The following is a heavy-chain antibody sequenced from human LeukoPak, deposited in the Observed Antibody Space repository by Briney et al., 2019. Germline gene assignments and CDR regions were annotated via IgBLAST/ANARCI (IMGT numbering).Heavy chain of an antibody. Sequence: GGSLRLSCAASGFTFSSYSMNWVRQAPGKGLEWVSSISSSSSYIYYADSVKGRFTISRDNAKNSLYLQMNSLRAEDTAVYYCASDDYGDYAFDYWGQGTLVTVSS. CDR1: GFTFSSYS. CDR2: ISSSSSYI. J-gene: IGHJ4*02. D-gene: IGHD4-17*01. CDR3: ASDDYGDYAFDY. V-gene: IGHV3-21*01.